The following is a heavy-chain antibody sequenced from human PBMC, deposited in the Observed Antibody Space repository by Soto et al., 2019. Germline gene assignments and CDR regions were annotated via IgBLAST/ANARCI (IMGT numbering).Heavy chain of an antibody. Sequence: QVQLQESGPRLVKPSESLSLTCGVSGGTVASSHWWSWVRQSPGRGLECIGNVYHTGDTNFNPSLQSRVTFSVDKSHNQFSLRLTSVTAADTAVYFCAREIVTAGGNNYFDPWGPGTLVTVSS. J-gene: IGHJ5*02. V-gene: IGHV4-4*02. CDR2: VYHTGDT. CDR3: AREIVTAGGNNYFDP. D-gene: IGHD2-21*02. CDR1: GGTVASSHW.